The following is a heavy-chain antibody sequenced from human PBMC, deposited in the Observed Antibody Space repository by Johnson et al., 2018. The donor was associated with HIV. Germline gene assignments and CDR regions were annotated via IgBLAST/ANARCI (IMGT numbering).Heavy chain of an antibody. Sequence: QVQLVESGGGVVQPGRSLRLSCAASGFTFSSYAMHWVRQAPGKGLEWVAVISYDGSTKYYADSVKGRFTISRDNSKNTLYLQMNSLRAEDTAVYYCARDSVILVDGAFDIWGQGTMVTVSS. CDR3: ARDSVILVDGAFDI. CDR2: ISYDGSTK. V-gene: IGHV3-30*14. J-gene: IGHJ3*02. CDR1: GFTFSSYA. D-gene: IGHD2-15*01.